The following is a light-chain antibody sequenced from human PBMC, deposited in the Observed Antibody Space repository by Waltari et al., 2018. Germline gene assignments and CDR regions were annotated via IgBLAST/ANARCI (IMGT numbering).Light chain of an antibody. Sequence: QSILTQTPSASGTPGQRVTISCSGSSSNIEPTIVTWFQQLPGRTPKLLIYNNNQRPSGVPDRFSGSKSGTSASLAISGLQSEDEADYYCVVWDGSLSAWVFGGGTKLTVL. CDR2: NNN. CDR3: VVWDGSLSAWV. CDR1: SSNIEPTI. V-gene: IGLV1-44*01. J-gene: IGLJ3*02.